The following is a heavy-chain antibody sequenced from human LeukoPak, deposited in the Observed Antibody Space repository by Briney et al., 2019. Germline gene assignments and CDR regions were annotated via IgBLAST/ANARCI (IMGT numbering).Heavy chain of an antibody. J-gene: IGHJ4*02. CDR2: ISPTGSTT. V-gene: IGHV3-74*01. CDR3: ARGPNSNWSGLDF. CDR1: GFSFSGHW. D-gene: IGHD6-6*01. Sequence: GGSLGLSCTASGFSFSGHWMHWARQLPGKGLVWVSRISPTGSTTSYADSVKGRFTVSRDNAKNTLYLQVNNLRAEDTAVYYCARGPNSNWSGLDFWGQGTLLTVSS.